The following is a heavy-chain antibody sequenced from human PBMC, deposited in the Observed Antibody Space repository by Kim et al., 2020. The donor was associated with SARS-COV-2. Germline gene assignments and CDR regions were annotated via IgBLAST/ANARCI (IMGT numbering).Heavy chain of an antibody. CDR3: AKDMTSAGNPGPLNVFDI. J-gene: IGHJ3*02. Sequence: GGSLRLSCAASGFTFDGYGMHWVRQPPGKGLEWVSGITWNSVNIGYADSVKGRFTISRDNAKKSLYLQMNSLRAQDTALYYCAKDMTSAGNPGPLNVFDIWGQGTMVTVSS. D-gene: IGHD4-17*01. CDR1: GFTFDGYG. V-gene: IGHV3-9*01. CDR2: ITWNSVNI.